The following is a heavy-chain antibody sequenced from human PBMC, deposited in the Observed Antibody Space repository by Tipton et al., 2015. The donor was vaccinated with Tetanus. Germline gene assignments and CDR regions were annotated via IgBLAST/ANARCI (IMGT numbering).Heavy chain of an antibody. V-gene: IGHV4-59*01. CDR2: IFYSGST. Sequence: GLVKPSETLSLICSVSGAFSSSYYWGWIRQAPGKGLEWIGYIFYSGSTNYNPSLKSRVTISVDTSKNQFSLKLSSVTAADTAVYYCARDRGVTSPFGSYYYGMDVWGQGTTVTVSS. CDR1: GAFSSSYY. J-gene: IGHJ6*02. D-gene: IGHD2-21*02. CDR3: ARDRGVTSPFGSYYYGMDV.